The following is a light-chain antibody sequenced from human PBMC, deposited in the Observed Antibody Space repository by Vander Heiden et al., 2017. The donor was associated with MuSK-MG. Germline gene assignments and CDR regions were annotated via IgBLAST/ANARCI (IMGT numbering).Light chain of an antibody. J-gene: IGLJ1*01. Sequence: QSVLTQPPSASGPPGQRVTISCSGSSPNIGGNTVNCYQHLPATAPHLLIYSSNQRPSGVPDRFSGSKSGTSASLAISGLQSEDEADYYCAGWDASLNGYVFGTGTKVTVL. V-gene: IGLV1-44*01. CDR2: SSN. CDR1: SPNIGGNT. CDR3: AGWDASLNGYV.